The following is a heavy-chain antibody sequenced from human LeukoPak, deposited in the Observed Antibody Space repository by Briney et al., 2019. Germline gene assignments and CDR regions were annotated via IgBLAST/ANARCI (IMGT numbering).Heavy chain of an antibody. J-gene: IGHJ4*02. D-gene: IGHD5-12*01. CDR1: GFAFSSYA. V-gene: IGHV3-23*01. Sequence: PGGSLRLSCAAPGFAFSSYAMSWVRQAPGKGLEWVSAISGSGGSTYYADSVKGRFTISRDNSKNTLYLQMNSLRAEDTAVYYCVSPLSIVATITDYWGQGTLVTVSS. CDR3: VSPLSIVATITDY. CDR2: ISGSGGST.